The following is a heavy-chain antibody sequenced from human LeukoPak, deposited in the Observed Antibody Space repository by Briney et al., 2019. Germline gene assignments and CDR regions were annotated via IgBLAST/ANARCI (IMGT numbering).Heavy chain of an antibody. J-gene: IGHJ4*02. CDR3: ARQAICGDNCYYRHLDL. CDR1: GFTFSSYW. Sequence: GGSLRLSCAASGFTFSSYWMSWVRQAPGKGLGWVANIKQDGSEKYYVDPVKGRFTISRDNAKNSLYLQMSSLRAEDTALYYCARQAICGDNCYYRHLDLWGQGTLVTVSS. D-gene: IGHD2-21*01. CDR2: IKQDGSEK. V-gene: IGHV3-7*01.